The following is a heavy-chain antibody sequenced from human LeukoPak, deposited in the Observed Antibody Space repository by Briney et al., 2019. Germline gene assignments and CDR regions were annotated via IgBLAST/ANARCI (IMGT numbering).Heavy chain of an antibody. CDR2: INPNSGGT. J-gene: IGHJ4*02. Sequence: ASVKVSCKASGYTFTGYYMHWVRQAPGQGLEWMGWINPNSGGTNYAQKFQGRVTMTRATSISTAYMELSRLRSDDTAVYYCARGWELLGGQVFDYWGQGTLVTVSS. CDR3: ARGWELLGGQVFDY. CDR1: GYTFTGYY. V-gene: IGHV1-2*02. D-gene: IGHD1-26*01.